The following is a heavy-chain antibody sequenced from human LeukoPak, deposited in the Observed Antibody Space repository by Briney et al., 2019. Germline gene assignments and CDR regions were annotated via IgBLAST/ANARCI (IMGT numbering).Heavy chain of an antibody. Sequence: SETLSLTRTGSGGSIINYYCSWIRQPPGKGLEWIGYIYYSGSTDYNPSLRSRLNISIDTSKNQFSLKLTSVTAADTAVYSCSSEITIFGTVICFDTWGPGTVVTVSS. CDR3: SSEITIFGTVICFDT. J-gene: IGHJ5*02. CDR2: IYYSGST. CDR1: GGSIINYY. D-gene: IGHD3-3*01. V-gene: IGHV4-59*08.